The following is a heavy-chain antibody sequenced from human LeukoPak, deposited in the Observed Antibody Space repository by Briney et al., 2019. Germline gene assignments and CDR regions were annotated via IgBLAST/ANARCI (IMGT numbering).Heavy chain of an antibody. CDR2: ISSSSSYI. J-gene: IGHJ6*03. Sequence: GGSLRLSCAASGFTFSSYSMNWVRQAPGKGLEWVSSISSSSSYIYYADSVKGRFTISRDNAKNSLYLQMNSLRAEDTAVYYCARVLPAPVDYYYMDVWGKGTTVTVSS. CDR1: GFTFSSYS. CDR3: ARVLPAPVDYYYMDV. D-gene: IGHD2-2*01. V-gene: IGHV3-21*01.